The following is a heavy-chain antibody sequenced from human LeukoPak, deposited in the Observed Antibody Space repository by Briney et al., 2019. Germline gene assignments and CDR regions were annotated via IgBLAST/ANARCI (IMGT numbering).Heavy chain of an antibody. D-gene: IGHD6-19*01. CDR2: IRYDGSNK. V-gene: IGHV3-30*02. CDR3: AKDWADHLSSGWYQRGYDYYYMDV. Sequence: TGGSLRLSCAASGFTFSSYGMHWVRQAPGKGLEWVAFIRYDGSNKYYADSVKGRFTISRDNSKNTLYLQMNSLRAEDTAVYYCAKDWADHLSSGWYQRGYDYYYMDVWGKGTTVTISS. CDR1: GFTFSSYG. J-gene: IGHJ6*03.